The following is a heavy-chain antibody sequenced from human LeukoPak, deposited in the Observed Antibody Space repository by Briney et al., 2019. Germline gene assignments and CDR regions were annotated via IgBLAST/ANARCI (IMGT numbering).Heavy chain of an antibody. J-gene: IGHJ4*02. CDR2: IYHDGDT. CDR3: ARGVKRGTVDFDY. V-gene: IGHV4-38-2*02. D-gene: IGHD4-11*01. Sequence: SETLSLTCTVSDYSISSGYYWGWIRQPPGKGLEWIGSIYHDGDTYYNPSLKSRVTISVDTSKNQFSLKLSSVTAADTAVYYCARGVKRGTVDFDYWGQGTLVTVSS. CDR1: DYSISSGYY.